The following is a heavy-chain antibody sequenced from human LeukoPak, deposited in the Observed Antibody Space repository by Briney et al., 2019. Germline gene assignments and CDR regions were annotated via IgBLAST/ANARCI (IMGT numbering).Heavy chain of an antibody. J-gene: IGHJ4*02. CDR3: AKEVYYYGSGSPFDY. V-gene: IGHV3-23*01. CDR2: ISGSGGST. D-gene: IGHD3-10*01. Sequence: GGSLRLSCAASGFTFSSYAMSWVRQAPGKGLEWVSAISGSGGSTYYADSVKGRFTISRDNSKNTLYLQVNSLRGEDTAVYYCAKEVYYYGSGSPFDYWGQGTLVTVSS. CDR1: GFTFSSYA.